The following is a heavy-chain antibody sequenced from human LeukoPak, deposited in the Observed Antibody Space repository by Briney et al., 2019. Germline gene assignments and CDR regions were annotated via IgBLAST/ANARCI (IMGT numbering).Heavy chain of an antibody. Sequence: ASVKVSCEASGYPFTSFDINWVRQATGQGLEWMGWMNPNSGNTGYAQNFQGRVTVTRNSSISTAYMELSSLRSEDTAVYYCARGPSAYRLYHYGMDVWGQGTTVTVSS. CDR1: GYPFTSFD. CDR2: MNPNSGNT. J-gene: IGHJ6*02. CDR3: ARGPSAYRLYHYGMDV. D-gene: IGHD3-16*01. V-gene: IGHV1-8*01.